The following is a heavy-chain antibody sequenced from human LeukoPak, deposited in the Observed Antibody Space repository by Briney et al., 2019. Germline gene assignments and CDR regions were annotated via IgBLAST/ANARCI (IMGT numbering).Heavy chain of an antibody. Sequence: GGSLRLSCAASGFTVSRNYMSWVRQAPGKGLEWVSFIFCGGNTYYADSVKGRFTISRDNSKNTLYLQMNSLRAEDTAVYYCARGERWVLPYFDYWGQGTLVTVAS. CDR3: ARGERWVLPYFDY. V-gene: IGHV3-53*01. CDR2: IFCGGNT. J-gene: IGHJ4*02. D-gene: IGHD1-26*01. CDR1: GFTVSRNY.